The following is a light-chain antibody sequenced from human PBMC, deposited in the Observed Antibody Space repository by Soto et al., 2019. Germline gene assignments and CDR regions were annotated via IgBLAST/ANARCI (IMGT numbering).Light chain of an antibody. J-gene: IGLJ3*02. V-gene: IGLV2-23*03. CDR2: EGS. CDR3: CSYAGSSTFV. CDR1: SSDVGSYNL. Sequence: QSVLTQPASVSGSPGQSITISCTGTSSDVGSYNLVSWYQQYSGKAPKLMIYEGSKRPSGVSNRFSGSKSGNTASLTISGLPAEDEGDYYCCSYAGSSTFVFGGGTKLTVL.